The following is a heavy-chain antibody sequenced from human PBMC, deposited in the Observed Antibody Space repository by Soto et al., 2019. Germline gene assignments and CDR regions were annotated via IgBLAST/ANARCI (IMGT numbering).Heavy chain of an antibody. CDR2: ITWDGDST. D-gene: IGHD1-20*01. V-gene: IGHV3-43*01. CDR3: AKEKNRIFDY. CDR1: GFAFDDHT. Sequence: GGSLRLSCAGSGFAFDDHTMHWVRQIPGKRLEWVSLITWDGDSTFYADSVKGRFTISRDNSKNSLFLQMNSLTTEDTGLYYCAKEKNRIFDYWGQGALVTVSS. J-gene: IGHJ4*02.